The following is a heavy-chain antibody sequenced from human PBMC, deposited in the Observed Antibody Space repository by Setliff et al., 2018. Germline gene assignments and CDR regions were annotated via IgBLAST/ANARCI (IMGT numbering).Heavy chain of an antibody. J-gene: IGHJ3*02. CDR1: DGSISTYY. D-gene: IGHD4-17*01. V-gene: IGHV4-59*08. CDR2: LFYSGST. CDR3: ARHENDYGDYDDAFDI. Sequence: PSETLSLTCTVSDGSISTYYWNWIRQPPGKGLEWLGYLFYSGSTNYNPSLKSRVTISVDTSKNQFSLKVSSVTAADTAVYYCARHENDYGDYDDAFDIWGQGTMVTVSS.